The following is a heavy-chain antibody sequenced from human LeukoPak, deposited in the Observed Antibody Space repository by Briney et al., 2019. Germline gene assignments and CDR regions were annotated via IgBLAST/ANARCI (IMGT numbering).Heavy chain of an antibody. CDR1: GFTFSSYA. D-gene: IGHD5-18*01. CDR2: ISYDGSNK. CDR3: ARGSSFSGRFDP. J-gene: IGHJ5*02. Sequence: PGGSLRLSCAASGFTFSSYAMHWVRQAPGKGLEWVAVISYDGSNKYYADSVKGRFTISRDNSKNTLYLQMNSLRAEDTAVYYCARGSSFSGRFDPWGQGTLVTVSS. V-gene: IGHV3-30*04.